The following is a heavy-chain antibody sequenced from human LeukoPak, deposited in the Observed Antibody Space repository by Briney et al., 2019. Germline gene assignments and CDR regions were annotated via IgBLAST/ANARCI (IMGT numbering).Heavy chain of an antibody. J-gene: IGHJ3*01. D-gene: IGHD5-12*01. CDR3: PMDIRFDS. CDR1: GSNSDKAS. Sequence: GGSLRLACAASGSNSDKASITSVRQAPGKGLEWVSLIASSGRNTYYTDSVRGRFTISRDNSKKTLSLQMNSLRVEDTAIYYFPMDIRFDSWGQGTMVTVSS. V-gene: IGHV3-23*01. CDR2: IASSGRNT.